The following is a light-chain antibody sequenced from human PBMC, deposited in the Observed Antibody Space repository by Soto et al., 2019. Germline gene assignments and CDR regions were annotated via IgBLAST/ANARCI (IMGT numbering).Light chain of an antibody. V-gene: IGKV3-20*01. Sequence: EIVLTQSPGTLSLSPGERATLSCRASQSVRSSYLAWYQQKPGQAPRLLIYGASSRATGIPDRFSGSGSGTDFTLTISRLEPEDFAVYYCQQYGSPRAITFGQGTRLEIK. CDR2: GAS. J-gene: IGKJ5*01. CDR3: QQYGSPRAIT. CDR1: QSVRSSY.